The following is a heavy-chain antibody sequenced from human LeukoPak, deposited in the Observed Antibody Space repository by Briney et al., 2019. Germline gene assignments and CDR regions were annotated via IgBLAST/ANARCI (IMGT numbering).Heavy chain of an antibody. CDR3: ARDIAAALYNWFDP. CDR1: GGSISSYY. Sequence: SETLSLTCTVSGGSISSYYWNWIRQPPGKGLEWIGYIYYSGSTNYNPSLKSRVTISVDTSKNQFSLKLSSVTAADTAVYYCARDIAAALYNWFDPWGQGTLVTVSS. J-gene: IGHJ5*02. V-gene: IGHV4-59*12. D-gene: IGHD6-13*01. CDR2: IYYSGST.